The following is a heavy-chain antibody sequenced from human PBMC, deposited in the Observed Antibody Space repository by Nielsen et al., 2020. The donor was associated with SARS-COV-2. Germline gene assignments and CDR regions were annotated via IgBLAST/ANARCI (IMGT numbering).Heavy chain of an antibody. D-gene: IGHD3-3*01. CDR1: GFTLSGYS. V-gene: IGHV3-21*01. CDR2: ISSSSVYI. Sequence: GGSLRLSCAVSGFTLSGYSMNWVRQAPGKGLEWVSSISSSSVYIYYADSVKGRFTISRDNAKNSLYLQMNSLRAEDTAVYYCARDYDFWSGYYYYYYGMDVWGQGTTVTVSS. J-gene: IGHJ6*02. CDR3: ARDYDFWSGYYYYYYGMDV.